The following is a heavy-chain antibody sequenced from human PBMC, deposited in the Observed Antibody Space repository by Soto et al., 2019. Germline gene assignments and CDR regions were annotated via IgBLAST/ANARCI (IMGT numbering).Heavy chain of an antibody. V-gene: IGHV3-21*01. D-gene: IGHD3-22*01. J-gene: IGHJ6*02. CDR3: ARESKPGLKSDSDGMDV. CDR2: ISSSSSYI. CDR1: GFTFSSYS. Sequence: PGGSLRLSCAASGFTFSSYSMNWVRQAPGKGLEWVSSISSSSSYIYYADSVKGRFTISRDNAKNSLYLQMNSLRAEDTAVYYCARESKPGLKSDSDGMDVWGQGTTVTVSS.